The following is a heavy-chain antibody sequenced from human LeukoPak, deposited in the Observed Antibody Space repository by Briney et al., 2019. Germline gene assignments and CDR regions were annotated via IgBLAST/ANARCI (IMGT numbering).Heavy chain of an antibody. CDR1: GGSFSGYY. CDR3: ARGRAPLNLRYSYYYYGMDV. Sequence: PSETLSLTCAVYGGSFSGYYWSWIRQPPGKGLEWIGEINHSGSTNYNPSLKSRVTISVDTSKNQFSLKLSSVTAADTAVYYCARGRAPLNLRYSYYYYGMDVWGQGTTVTVSS. CDR2: INHSGST. D-gene: IGHD1-20*01. V-gene: IGHV4-34*01. J-gene: IGHJ6*02.